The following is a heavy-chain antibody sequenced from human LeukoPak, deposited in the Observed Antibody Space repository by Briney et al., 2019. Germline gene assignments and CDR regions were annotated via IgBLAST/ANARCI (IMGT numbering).Heavy chain of an antibody. J-gene: IGHJ6*03. CDR2: IYYTETT. V-gene: IGHV4-39*01. CDR3: ARQISDYYYYYMDV. D-gene: IGHD6-19*01. Sequence: SETLSLTCTVSGGSISSRNYYWGWVRQSPGKGLEWVGSIYYTETTYYNPSLESRVTISVDASKNKFSLKLRSVTAADTAQYYCARQISDYYYYYMDVWGTGTTVTVSS. CDR1: GGSISSRNYY.